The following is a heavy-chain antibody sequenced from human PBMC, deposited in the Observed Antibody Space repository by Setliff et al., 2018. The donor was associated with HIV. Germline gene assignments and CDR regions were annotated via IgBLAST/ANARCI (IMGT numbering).Heavy chain of an antibody. D-gene: IGHD3-3*01. V-gene: IGHV4-59*11. CDR3: ARGLGYNFWSGYSPIGWFDP. CDR1: GGSISSHY. Sequence: PSETLSLTCTVSGGSISSHYWNWIRQPPGKGLEWIGYIYYSGSTNYSPSLKSRVTISVDTSKNQFSLKLSSVTAADSAVYYCARGLGYNFWSGYSPIGWFDPWGQGTRGTVSS. J-gene: IGHJ5*02. CDR2: IYYSGST.